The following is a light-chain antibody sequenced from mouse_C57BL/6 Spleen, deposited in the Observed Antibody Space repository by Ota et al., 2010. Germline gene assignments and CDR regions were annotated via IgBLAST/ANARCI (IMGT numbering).Light chain of an antibody. CDR2: DTS. J-gene: IGKJ5*01. CDR3: QQWSSYPPT. CDR1: SSVSY. Sequence: TQSPAIMSASPGEKVTMTCSASSSVSYMYWYQQKPGSSPRLLIYDTSNLASGVPVRFSGSGSGTSYSLTISRMEAEDAATYYCQQWSSYPPTFGAGTKLELK. V-gene: IGKV4-55*01.